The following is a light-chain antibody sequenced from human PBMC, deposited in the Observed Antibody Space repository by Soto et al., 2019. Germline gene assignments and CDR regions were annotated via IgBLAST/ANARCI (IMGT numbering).Light chain of an antibody. Sequence: EIVLTQSPGTLSLSPGETATLSCRASQSVSSSYLAWYQQKPGQAPRLPIYGASSRATGIPDRFSGSGSETEFTLTIRSLQSEDFAVYYCQQRTNWPWTFGQGTKVDI. CDR2: GAS. CDR1: QSVSSSY. V-gene: IGKV3D-20*02. CDR3: QQRTNWPWT. J-gene: IGKJ1*01.